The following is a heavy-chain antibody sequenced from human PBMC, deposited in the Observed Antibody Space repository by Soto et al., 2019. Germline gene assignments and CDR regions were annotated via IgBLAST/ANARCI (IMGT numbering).Heavy chain of an antibody. D-gene: IGHD3-16*01. Sequence: GGSLRLSCAASGFTFNSYSMIWFRQAPGKGLEWVSSISSSRSSIYYADSVKGRFTISRDNAENSLYLQMNSLRAEDTAVYYCARRLHLGELSFFDAFDIWGQGTLVTVSS. CDR3: ARRLHLGELSFFDAFDI. J-gene: IGHJ3*02. V-gene: IGHV3-21*06. CDR2: ISSSRSSI. CDR1: GFTFNSYS.